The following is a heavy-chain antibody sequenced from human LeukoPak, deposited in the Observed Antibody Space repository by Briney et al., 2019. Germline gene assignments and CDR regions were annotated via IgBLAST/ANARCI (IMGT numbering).Heavy chain of an antibody. CDR2: IYYSGST. D-gene: IGHD3-22*01. CDR1: GGSISSSSYY. Sequence: SETLSLTCTVSGGSISSSSYYWGWIRQPPGKGLEWIGSIYYSGSTNYNPSLKSRVTISVDTSKNQFSLKVSSVTAADTAVYYCARSYYDSSDYYFTSWGQGILVTVSS. V-gene: IGHV4-39*07. CDR3: ARSYYDSSDYYFTS. J-gene: IGHJ4*02.